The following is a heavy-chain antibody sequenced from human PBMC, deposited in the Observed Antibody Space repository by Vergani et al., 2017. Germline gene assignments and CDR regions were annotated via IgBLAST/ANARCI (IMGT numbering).Heavy chain of an antibody. J-gene: IGHJ4*02. Sequence: EVQLLESGGGLVQPGGSLRLSCAASGFTFSTYAMTWVRQAPGKGLEWVSNISSDGGSRYYSAAVKGRFTISRDNSKHPLSLQMNSLTAEDTAIYYCAGRQGTSAYYYGGFDYWGQGILVTVSS. CDR2: ISSDGGSR. CDR1: GFTFSTYA. CDR3: AGRQGTSAYYYGGFDY. D-gene: IGHD3-22*01. V-gene: IGHV3-23*01.